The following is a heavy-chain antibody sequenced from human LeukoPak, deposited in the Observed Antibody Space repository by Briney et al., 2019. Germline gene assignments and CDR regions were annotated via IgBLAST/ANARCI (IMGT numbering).Heavy chain of an antibody. J-gene: IGHJ4*02. CDR3: ARGERAGPDY. D-gene: IGHD1-1*01. Sequence: SETLSLTCTVSGGSISSYYWSWIRQPPGKGLEWIGYIYYSRSSNYNPSLKSRVTISVDTSKNQFSLKLSSVTAADTAVYYCARGERAGPDYWGQGTLVTVSS. V-gene: IGHV4-59*01. CDR1: GGSISSYY. CDR2: IYYSRSS.